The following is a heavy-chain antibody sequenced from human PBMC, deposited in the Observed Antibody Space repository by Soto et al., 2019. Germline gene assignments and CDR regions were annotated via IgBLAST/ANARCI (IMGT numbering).Heavy chain of an antibody. V-gene: IGHV3-7*03. J-gene: IGHJ4*02. Sequence: WWSLRLSCSASVFTFSTYWMSWVRQVPGKGLEWLANIKEDGSEKYYVDSVKGRFTISRDNAKYSLYLQMNSLRADDTAIYYCASHPPRGDYNKYATTYWGQGTPVTVSS. CDR3: ASHPPRGDYNKYATTY. CDR2: IKEDGSEK. CDR1: VFTFSTYW. D-gene: IGHD4-4*01.